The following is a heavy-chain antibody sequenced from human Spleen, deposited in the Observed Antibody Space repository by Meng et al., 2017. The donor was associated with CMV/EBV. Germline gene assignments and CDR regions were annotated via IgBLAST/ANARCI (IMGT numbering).Heavy chain of an antibody. CDR3: ARLPWIVPAARPSWSDP. D-gene: IGHD2-2*01. V-gene: IGHV4-34*01. J-gene: IGHJ5*02. Sequence: AQLQESGPGLLKPSETLSLTCAVYGGSFSGYYWSWIRQPPGKGLEWIGEINHSGSTNYNPSLKSRVTISVDTSKNQFSLKLSSVTAADTAVYYCARLPWIVPAARPSWSDPWGQGTLVTVSS. CDR2: INHSGST. CDR1: GGSFSGYY.